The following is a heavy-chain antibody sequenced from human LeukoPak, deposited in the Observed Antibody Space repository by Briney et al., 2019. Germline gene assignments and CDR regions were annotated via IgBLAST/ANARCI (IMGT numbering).Heavy chain of an antibody. Sequence: QPGGSRRLPCADFGFPFSTFGLNGVGQAPGKGLDGVAVISDSGGSTYSAASVKGRFTISRDNSENTLFLQMNSLRAEDTAVYYCAKEVNGWYHLDYWGQGTLVTVSS. V-gene: IGHV3-23*01. D-gene: IGHD6-19*01. CDR1: GFPFSTFG. CDR3: AKEVNGWYHLDY. J-gene: IGHJ4*02. CDR2: ISDSGGST.